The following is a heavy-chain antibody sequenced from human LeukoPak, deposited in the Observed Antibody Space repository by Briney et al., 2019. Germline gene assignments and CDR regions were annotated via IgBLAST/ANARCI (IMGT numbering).Heavy chain of an antibody. CDR1: GYTFTSYD. Sequence: GSVKVSCTASGYTFTSYDINWVRQAPGQGLEWMGWMNPNSGNTDYAQTFQGRVTMTRNTSISTAYMELSSLRSEDTAVYYCARDLGYCSSTSCHSRFDPWGQGTLVTVSS. V-gene: IGHV1-8*01. D-gene: IGHD2-2*02. J-gene: IGHJ5*02. CDR2: MNPNSGNT. CDR3: ARDLGYCSSTSCHSRFDP.